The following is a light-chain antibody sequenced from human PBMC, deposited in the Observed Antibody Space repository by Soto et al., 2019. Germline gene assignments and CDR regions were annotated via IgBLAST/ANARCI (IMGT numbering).Light chain of an antibody. Sequence: DIQMTQSPSSLSASVGDRVTITCRASESISNDVHWYQQKPGKAPKILIYAASTLQSGVPSRFSGSGSGTYFTLTISSVQPEDFATYYCQQSYTASPYTFGQGTKLQIK. J-gene: IGKJ2*01. CDR3: QQSYTASPYT. CDR1: ESISND. CDR2: AAS. V-gene: IGKV1-39*01.